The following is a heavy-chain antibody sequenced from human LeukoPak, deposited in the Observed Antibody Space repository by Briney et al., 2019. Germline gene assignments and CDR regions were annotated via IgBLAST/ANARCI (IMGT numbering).Heavy chain of an antibody. CDR3: ARVRRNSGNKYFDP. J-gene: IGHJ5*02. CDR2: IYISGGT. Sequence: SETLSLTCTVSGGSLSSGNYYWSWIPQPAGMGLEWIGRIYISGGTEYNPSLRSRVTISIDTSKNQFYLRLSSVTAADTAVYYCARVRRNSGNKYFDPWGQGTRVTVSS. D-gene: IGHD5-12*01. V-gene: IGHV4-61*02. CDR1: GGSLSSGNYY.